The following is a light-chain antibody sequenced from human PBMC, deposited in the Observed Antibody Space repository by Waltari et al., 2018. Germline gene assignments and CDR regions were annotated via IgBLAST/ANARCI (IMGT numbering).Light chain of an antibody. Sequence: QSALTQPPSVSGSPGQSVTISCTGTNNYVGRYHHFSWYQQATGTAPKLIMYEVSDRPSGVPHRFSGSKSGDTASLTISGLQAEDEGHYYCASFIDTTTVTFGGGTKLTVL. V-gene: IGLV2-18*02. J-gene: IGLJ3*02. CDR2: EVS. CDR3: ASFIDTTTVT. CDR1: NNYVGRYHH.